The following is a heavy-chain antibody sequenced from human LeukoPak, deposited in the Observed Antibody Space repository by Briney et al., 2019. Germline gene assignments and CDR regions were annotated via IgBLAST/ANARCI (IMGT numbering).Heavy chain of an antibody. CDR2: ISAYNGNT. Sequence: ASAKVSCKASGYTFTGYYMHWVRQAPGQGLEWMGWISAYNGNTNYAQKLQGRVTMTTDTSTSTAYMELRSLRSDDTAVYYCARDAVCLDYWGQGTLVTVSS. CDR1: GYTFTGYY. D-gene: IGHD2-2*01. J-gene: IGHJ4*02. V-gene: IGHV1-18*04. CDR3: ARDAVCLDY.